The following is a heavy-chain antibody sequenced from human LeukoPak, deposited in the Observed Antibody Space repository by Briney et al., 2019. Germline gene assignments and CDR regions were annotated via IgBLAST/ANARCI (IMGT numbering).Heavy chain of an antibody. Sequence: GRSLRLSCAASGFTFNTYAMHWVRQAPGRGLEWVAVISYDGSNKYYADSVKGRFTISRDNSKNTLYLEMNSRRREDTAVYYCASCGRSAYYDIVTSYYGYWGQRTLVTVSS. CDR2: ISYDGSNK. V-gene: IGHV3-30-3*01. CDR3: ASCGRSAYYDIVTSYYGY. J-gene: IGHJ1*01. CDR1: GFTFNTYA. D-gene: IGHD3-9*01.